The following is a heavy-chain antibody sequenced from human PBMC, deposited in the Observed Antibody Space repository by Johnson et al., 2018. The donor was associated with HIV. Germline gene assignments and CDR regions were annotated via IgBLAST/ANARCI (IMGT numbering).Heavy chain of an antibody. Sequence: VQLVESGGGVVRPGGSLRLSCAASGFTFDDYGMSWVRQAPGKGLEWVSGIGTAGDTYYPGSVKGRFTISRENAKNSLYLQMNSLRAGDTGVYYCARYSIRVLGVVISDAVDIWGQGTMVTVAA. CDR3: ARYSIRVLGVVISDAVDI. J-gene: IGHJ3*02. CDR1: GFTFDDYG. D-gene: IGHD3-3*02. V-gene: IGHV3-13*01. CDR2: IGTAGDT.